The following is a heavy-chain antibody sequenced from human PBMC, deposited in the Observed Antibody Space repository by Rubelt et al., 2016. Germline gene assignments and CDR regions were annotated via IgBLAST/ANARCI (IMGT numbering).Heavy chain of an antibody. Sequence: QVHLVESGGGVVQPGRSLRLSCAASGFTFSNYAMHWVRQAPGKGLEWAAVISYDGSNKYYADSVKGRFTISRDNAKNSLYLQMNSLRAEDTAVYYCARDYDSSGYYYVVGYWGQGTLVTVSS. J-gene: IGHJ4*02. D-gene: IGHD3-22*01. CDR3: ARDYDSSGYYYVVGY. CDR2: ISYDGSNK. V-gene: IGHV3-30*04. CDR1: GFTFSNYA.